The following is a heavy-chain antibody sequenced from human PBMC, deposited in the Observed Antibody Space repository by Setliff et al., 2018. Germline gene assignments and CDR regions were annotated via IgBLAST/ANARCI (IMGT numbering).Heavy chain of an antibody. CDR1: GFTFSTYW. CDR3: ATWNGRYSDY. CDR2: IKQDESEK. D-gene: IGHD1-26*01. V-gene: IGHV3-7*03. J-gene: IGHJ4*02. Sequence: GGSLRLSCAASGFTFSTYWMAWVRQAPGKGLEWVANIKQDESEKHYVDSVKGQFTISRDNAKNSLYLQMNSLRAEDTAQYYCATWNGRYSDYWGQGTLVTISS.